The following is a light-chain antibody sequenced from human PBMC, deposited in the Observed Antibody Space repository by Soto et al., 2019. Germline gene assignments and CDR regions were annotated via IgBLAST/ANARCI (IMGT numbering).Light chain of an antibody. Sequence: EIVLTQSPGTLSLSPGERATLSCRASQSGFSCYLAWFQQKPGQAPRLLIYGASTRATGIPDRFSGSGSGTDFTLTISRLEPEDFAVYYCHQYGSSPWTLGQGTKVEIK. CDR2: GAS. J-gene: IGKJ1*01. CDR1: QSGFSCY. V-gene: IGKV3-20*01. CDR3: HQYGSSPWT.